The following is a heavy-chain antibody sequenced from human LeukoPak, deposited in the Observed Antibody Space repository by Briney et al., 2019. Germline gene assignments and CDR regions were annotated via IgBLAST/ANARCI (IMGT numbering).Heavy chain of an antibody. Sequence: SETLSLTCTVSGGSISSYYWSWIRQPPGKGLEWIGYIYYSGSTYYNPSLKSRVTISVDTSKNQFSLKLSSVAAADTAVYYCARGLQDCFDPWGQGTLVTVSS. D-gene: IGHD5-24*01. CDR2: IYYSGST. CDR1: GGSISSYY. J-gene: IGHJ5*02. CDR3: ARGLQDCFDP. V-gene: IGHV4-59*08.